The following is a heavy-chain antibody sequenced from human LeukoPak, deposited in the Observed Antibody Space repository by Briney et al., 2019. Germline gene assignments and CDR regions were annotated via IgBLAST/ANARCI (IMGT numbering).Heavy chain of an antibody. D-gene: IGHD6-19*01. CDR3: ARDRSNCFDP. CDR2: ISYDGNDK. J-gene: IGHJ5*02. CDR1: GFTFNSYG. V-gene: IGHV3-30*03. Sequence: GRSLRLSCAAPGFTFNSYGMHWVRQAPGKGLEWVAVISYDGNDKYYIDSVKGRYTISRDDSKNTLYLQMNSLRTEDTAVYYCARDRSNCFDPWGQGTLVIVSS.